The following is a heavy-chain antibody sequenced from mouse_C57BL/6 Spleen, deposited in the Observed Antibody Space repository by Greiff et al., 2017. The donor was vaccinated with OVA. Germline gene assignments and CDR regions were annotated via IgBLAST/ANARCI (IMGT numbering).Heavy chain of an antibody. Sequence: LQQSGGGLVKPGGSLKLSCAASGFTFSSYTMSWVRQTPEKRLEWVATISGGGGNTYYPDTVKGRFTISRDNAKNTLYLQMSSLRSEDTALYYCTRGTTVVATDWYFDVWGTGTTVTVSS. CDR3: TRGTTVVATDWYFDV. J-gene: IGHJ1*03. CDR1: GFTFSSYT. D-gene: IGHD1-1*01. CDR2: ISGGGGNT. V-gene: IGHV5-9*01.